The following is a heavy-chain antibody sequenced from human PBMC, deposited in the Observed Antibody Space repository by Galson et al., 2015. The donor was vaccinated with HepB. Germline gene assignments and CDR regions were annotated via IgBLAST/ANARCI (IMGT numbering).Heavy chain of an antibody. CDR2: ISSSSTYI. Sequence: LSCAASGFMFSTYTMNWVRQAPGKGLEWVSSISSSSTYIYHADSVKGRFTISRDNVKNSLYLQMNSLRAEDTAVYYCARGQSAQWELNYYYYAMDVWGQGTTVTVSS. CDR1: GFMFSTYT. CDR3: ARGQSAQWELNYYYYAMDV. V-gene: IGHV3-21*01. J-gene: IGHJ6*02. D-gene: IGHD1-26*01.